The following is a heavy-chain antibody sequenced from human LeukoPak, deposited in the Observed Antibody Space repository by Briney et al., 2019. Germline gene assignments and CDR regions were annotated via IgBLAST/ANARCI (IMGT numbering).Heavy chain of an antibody. D-gene: IGHD3-3*01. CDR3: ARSHITIFGVVPPYNWFDP. CDR2: ISSSSSTI. Sequence: GGSLRLSCAASGFTFSSYSMNWVRQAPGKGLEWVSYISSSSSTIYYADSVKGRFTISRDNAKNSLYLQMNSLRAEDTAVYYCARSHITIFGVVPPYNWFDPWGQGTLVTVSS. CDR1: GFTFSSYS. V-gene: IGHV3-48*01. J-gene: IGHJ5*02.